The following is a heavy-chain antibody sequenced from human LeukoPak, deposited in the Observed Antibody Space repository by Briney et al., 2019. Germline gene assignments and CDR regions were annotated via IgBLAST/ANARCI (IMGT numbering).Heavy chain of an antibody. V-gene: IGHV4-34*01. CDR1: GGSFSGYY. CDR3: ASGRVTPYY. J-gene: IGHJ4*02. CDR2: INHSGST. D-gene: IGHD5-18*01. Sequence: SSETLSLTCAVYGGSFSGYYWSWIRQPPGKGLEWIGEINHSGSTNYNPSLKSRVTISVDTSKNQLSLKLSSVTAADTAVYYCASGRVTPYYWGQGTLVTVSS.